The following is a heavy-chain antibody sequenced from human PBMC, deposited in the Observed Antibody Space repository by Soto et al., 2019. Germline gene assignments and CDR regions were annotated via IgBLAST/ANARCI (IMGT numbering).Heavy chain of an antibody. CDR2: INSSGRT. CDR3: AGFSALGKDYGMDV. CDR1: GGSISSSDSY. J-gene: IGHJ6*02. Sequence: SETLSLTCTVSGGSISSSDSYWSWIRQPPGKGLEWIGYINSSGRTYYNSSLKSRLILSLDTSKNQFSLRLSSVTAADTAVYFCAGFSALGKDYGMDVWGQGTTVTVSS. V-gene: IGHV4-30-4*01. D-gene: IGHD3-3*02.